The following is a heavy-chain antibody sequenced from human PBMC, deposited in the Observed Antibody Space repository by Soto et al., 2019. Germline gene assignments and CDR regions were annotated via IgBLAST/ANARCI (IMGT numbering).Heavy chain of an antibody. CDR2: ISYTGNT. V-gene: IGHV4-39*01. J-gene: IGHJ3*01. CDR1: GVSISSSGFY. CDR3: ARQGAGGRAFDV. D-gene: IGHD3-10*01. Sequence: QLQLQESGPGLVTPSETLSLTCNVSGVSISSSGFYWGWIRQPPGKGLDWVGTISYTGNTFDNPSLKIRVTISVDASKIHLSLKVSSVTAADTAVYYCARQGAGGRAFDVWGQGTMVTVSS.